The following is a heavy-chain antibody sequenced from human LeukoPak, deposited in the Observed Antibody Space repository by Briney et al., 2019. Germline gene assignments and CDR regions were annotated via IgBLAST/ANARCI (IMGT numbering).Heavy chain of an antibody. V-gene: IGHV4-59*01. CDR3: ARALRRYCSSTSCYAGAFDI. J-gene: IGHJ3*02. CDR1: GGSISSYY. CDR2: IYYSGST. D-gene: IGHD2-2*01. Sequence: PSETLSLTCTVSGGSISSYYWSWIRQPPGKGLEWIGYIYYSGSTNYNPSLKSRVTISVDTSKNQFSLKLSSVTAADTAVYYCARALRRYCSSTSCYAGAFDIWGQGTMVTVSS.